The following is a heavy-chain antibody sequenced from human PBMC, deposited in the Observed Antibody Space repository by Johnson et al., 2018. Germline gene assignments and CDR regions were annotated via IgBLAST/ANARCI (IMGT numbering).Heavy chain of an antibody. CDR1: RFTFSTYW. V-gene: IGHV3-7*01. CDR2: IKRAGSEK. J-gene: IGHJ2*01. CDR3: ARDVVYGDL. D-gene: IGHD3-16*01. Sequence: VQLGQAGGGLVEPGGSLRLSCEVSRFTFSTYWMSWVRQAPGKGLECVAKIKRAGSEKYYVDSGKGRFTISRENAKNSLFLQMNRLRAEDTAVYYCARDVVYGDLWGRGTLVTVSS.